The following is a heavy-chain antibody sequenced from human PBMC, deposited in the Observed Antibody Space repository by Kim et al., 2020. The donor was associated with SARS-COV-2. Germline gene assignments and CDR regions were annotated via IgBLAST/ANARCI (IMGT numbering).Heavy chain of an antibody. Sequence: SYISCAEPDKGRFTIPRDNAKTSLYLQMNSLRAEDTAICYCAISHMGFDYWGQGTLVTVSS. J-gene: IGHJ4*02. CDR2: SYI. V-gene: IGHV3-21*01. CDR3: AISHMGFDY.